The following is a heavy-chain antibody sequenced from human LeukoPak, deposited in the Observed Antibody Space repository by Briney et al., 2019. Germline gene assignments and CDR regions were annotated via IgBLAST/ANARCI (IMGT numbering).Heavy chain of an antibody. Sequence: GGSLRLSCAASGFTFSSYEMNWVRQAPGKGLEWVSYISSSGSTIYYADSVKDRFTISRDNAKNSLYLQMNSLRDEDTTVYYCARDPYSGNYGDYYYYYMDVWGKGTTVTISS. V-gene: IGHV3-48*03. CDR3: ARDPYSGNYGDYYYYYMDV. D-gene: IGHD1-26*01. CDR2: ISSSGSTI. CDR1: GFTFSSYE. J-gene: IGHJ6*03.